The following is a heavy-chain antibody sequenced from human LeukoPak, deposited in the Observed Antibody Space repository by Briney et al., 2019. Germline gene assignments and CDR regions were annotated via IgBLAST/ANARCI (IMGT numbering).Heavy chain of an antibody. D-gene: IGHD1-26*01. V-gene: IGHV4-59*02. CDR2: IHNSGGT. CDR1: GGSVRSYY. Sequence: PSETLSLTCTVSGGSVRSYYWSWIRQPPGEGLEWIAYIHNSGGTNYNHSLKSRVTISVDTSKNQFSLKLRSVTAADTAVYYCVSDWEGFTFDIWGQGTMVTVSS. CDR3: VSDWEGFTFDI. J-gene: IGHJ3*02.